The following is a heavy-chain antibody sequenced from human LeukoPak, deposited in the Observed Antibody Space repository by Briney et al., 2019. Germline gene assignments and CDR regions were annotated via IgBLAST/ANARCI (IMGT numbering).Heavy chain of an antibody. Sequence: PGGSLRLSCAASGSIFSQYSINWVRQAPEKGLEWVSHIRSTGDTFYADSVKGRFTISRDNARNSLYLQMNSLRAEDTAMYYCARDAGNSGYGCDLWGQGTLVTVSS. D-gene: IGHD5-12*01. CDR1: GSIFSQYS. CDR2: IRSTGDT. J-gene: IGHJ5*02. V-gene: IGHV3-48*01. CDR3: ARDAGNSGYGCDL.